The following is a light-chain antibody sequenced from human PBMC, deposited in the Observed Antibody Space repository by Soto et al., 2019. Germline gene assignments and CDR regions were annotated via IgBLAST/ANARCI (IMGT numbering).Light chain of an antibody. Sequence: DIQMTQSTSTLSAYVGDRVTITCRASKSLSWLAWYQQKPGKAPKLLIYVAYSLQSGVSSRFSGSGSETEFTLTCCSMQPDDFATYYCLQNNPYPWTFGQWTKFAIK. CDR1: KSLSW. J-gene: IGKJ1*01. CDR3: LQNNPYPWT. V-gene: IGKV1-5*03. CDR2: VAY.